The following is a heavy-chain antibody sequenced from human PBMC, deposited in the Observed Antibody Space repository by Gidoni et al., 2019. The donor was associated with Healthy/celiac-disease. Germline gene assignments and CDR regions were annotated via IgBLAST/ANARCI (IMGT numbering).Heavy chain of an antibody. J-gene: IGHJ6*03. D-gene: IGHD6-19*01. Sequence: QVQLVESGGGVVQPGRSLRLSCAASGFTFSSSGRHWVRQAPGKGLEWVAVIWYDGSNKYYADSVKGRFTISRDNSKNTLYLQMNSLRAEDTAVYYCARARTAGGDSSGWYDMDVWGQGTTVTVSS. CDR1: GFTFSSSG. CDR3: ARARTAGGDSSGWYDMDV. CDR2: IWYDGSNK. V-gene: IGHV3-33*01.